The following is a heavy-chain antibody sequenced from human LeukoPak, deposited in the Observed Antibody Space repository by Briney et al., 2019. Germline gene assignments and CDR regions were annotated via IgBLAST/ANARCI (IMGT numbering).Heavy chain of an antibody. V-gene: IGHV1-46*01. CDR2: IYPRDGST. CDR3: ARDSAYYFDY. J-gene: IGHJ4*02. CDR1: GYSFTSNY. Sequence: ASVKVSCKASGYSFTSNYIHWVRQAPGQGLEWMGMIYPRDGSTSYAQKFQGRVTMTTDTSTSTAYMELRSLRSDDTAVYYCARDSAYYFDYWGQGTLVTVSS.